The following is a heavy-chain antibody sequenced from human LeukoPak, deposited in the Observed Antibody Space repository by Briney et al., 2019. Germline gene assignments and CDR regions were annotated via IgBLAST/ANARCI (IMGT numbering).Heavy chain of an antibody. Sequence: PSETLSLTCTVSHDSVSSSIHYWGWIRQPPGKGLEWIGNIYYSGSTYYNPSLKSRVTISVDRSKNQFSLKLSSVTAADTAVYYCARYGLLGLSEINGFDIWGQGTMVTVSA. D-gene: IGHD2-2*01. J-gene: IGHJ3*02. V-gene: IGHV4-39*07. CDR1: HDSVSSSIHY. CDR3: ARYGLLGLSEINGFDI. CDR2: IYYSGST.